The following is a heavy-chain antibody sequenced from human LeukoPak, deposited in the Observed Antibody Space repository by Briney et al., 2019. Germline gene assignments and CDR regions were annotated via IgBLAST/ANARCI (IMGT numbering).Heavy chain of an antibody. CDR2: ISGSGGST. CDR3: AKPRWGYCSSTSCYGDY. Sequence: GGSLRLSCAASGFTFSSYAMSWVRQAPGKGLEWVSAISGSGGSTYYADSVKGRFTISRDNSKNTLYLQMNSLRAEDTAVYYCAKPRWGYCSSTSCYGDYWGQGTLVTVSS. D-gene: IGHD2-2*01. J-gene: IGHJ4*02. V-gene: IGHV3-23*01. CDR1: GFTFSSYA.